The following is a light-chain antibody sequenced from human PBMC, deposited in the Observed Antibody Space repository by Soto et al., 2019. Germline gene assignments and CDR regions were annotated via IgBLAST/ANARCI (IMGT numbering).Light chain of an antibody. CDR2: NNN. V-gene: IGLV3-21*02. Sequence: YVLTQPPSVSVAPGQTARITCGGNNIGSKSVHWYQQKPGQAPVLVVYNNNDRPSGIPERFSGSNSGNTATLTISRVEAGDEADYYCAVWDSSSDHVVFGGGTKVTVL. CDR1: NIGSKS. CDR3: AVWDSSSDHVV. J-gene: IGLJ2*01.